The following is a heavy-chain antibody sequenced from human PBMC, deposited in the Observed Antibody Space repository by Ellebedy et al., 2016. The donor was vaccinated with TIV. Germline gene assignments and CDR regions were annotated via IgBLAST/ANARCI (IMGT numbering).Heavy chain of an antibody. CDR1: GFSFRSYW. Sequence: PGGSLRLSCAASGFSFRSYWMSWVRQAPGKGLEWVANIYQDGGVQYYVDSVKGRFTIPRDNADNSLFLQMNSLRAEDTAVYYCARRGSYGDYAVQINSWLDTWGRGTLVAVSS. D-gene: IGHD4-17*01. J-gene: IGHJ5*02. CDR2: IYQDGGVQ. CDR3: ARRGSYGDYAVQINSWLDT. V-gene: IGHV3-7*01.